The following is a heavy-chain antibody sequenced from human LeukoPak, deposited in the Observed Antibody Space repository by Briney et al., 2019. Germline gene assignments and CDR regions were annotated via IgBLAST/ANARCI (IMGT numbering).Heavy chain of an antibody. CDR2: IFYSGST. CDR1: GGSISSHY. Sequence: SETLSLTCTVSGGSISSHYWSWIRQPPGKGLEWIGYIFYSGSTNYNPSLKSRVTISVDTSKNQFSLKLSSVTAADTAMYYCARHASSSSWYPYGMDVWGRGTTVTFSS. V-gene: IGHV4-59*08. D-gene: IGHD6-13*01. CDR3: ARHASSSSWYPYGMDV. J-gene: IGHJ6*02.